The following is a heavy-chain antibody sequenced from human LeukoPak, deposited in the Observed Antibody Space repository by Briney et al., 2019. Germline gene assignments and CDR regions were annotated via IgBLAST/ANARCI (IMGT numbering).Heavy chain of an antibody. V-gene: IGHV3-30*03. CDR2: ISYDGSNK. Sequence: GGSLRLSCAASGFTFSSYGMHWVRQAPGKGLEWVAVISYDGSNKYYADSVKGRFTISRDNSKNTLYLQMNSLRAEDTAVYYCAGVVPRQSSYYYYGMDVWGQGTTVTVSS. CDR1: GFTFSSYG. CDR3: AGVVPRQSSYYYYGMDV. J-gene: IGHJ6*02. D-gene: IGHD2-2*01.